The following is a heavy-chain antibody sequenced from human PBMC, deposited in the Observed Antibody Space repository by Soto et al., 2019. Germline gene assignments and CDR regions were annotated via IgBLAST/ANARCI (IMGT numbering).Heavy chain of an antibody. Sequence: SETLSLTCTISGGSIDTSDYYWSWIRQQPGKGLEWIGYIFHSGDTYYNPSLTSRLAFSVDTSKNQFSLRLTSVTVADTAIYFCARHPRITRGWHFDLWGRGTLVTVSS. D-gene: IGHD1-20*01. CDR2: IFHSGDT. V-gene: IGHV4-31*02. CDR3: ARHPRITRGWHFDL. J-gene: IGHJ2*01. CDR1: GGSIDTSDYY.